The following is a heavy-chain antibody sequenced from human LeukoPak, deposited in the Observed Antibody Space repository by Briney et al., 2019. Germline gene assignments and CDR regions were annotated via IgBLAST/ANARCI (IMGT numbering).Heavy chain of an antibody. CDR1: GFTFSSYA. Sequence: GGSLRLSCAASGFTFSSYAMSWVRQAPGKGLEWVSAISGSGGSTYYADSVKGRFTISRDNSKNTLYLQMNSLRAEDTAVYYCAKDLWNSGLGYCSTSSCYTGVDYWGQGTLVTVSS. J-gene: IGHJ4*02. CDR3: AKDLWNSGLGYCSTSSCYTGVDY. V-gene: IGHV3-23*01. D-gene: IGHD2-2*02. CDR2: ISGSGGST.